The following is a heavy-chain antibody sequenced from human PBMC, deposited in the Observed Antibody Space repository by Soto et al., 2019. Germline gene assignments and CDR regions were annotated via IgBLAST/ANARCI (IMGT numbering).Heavy chain of an antibody. J-gene: IGHJ4*02. CDR3: AKLAPAFDFCSGSNPDYFDY. CDR2: ISGSGGST. Sequence: EVQLLESGGGLVQPGGSLRLSCAASGFTFSSYAMSWVRQAPGKGLEWVSAISGSGGSTYYADSVKGRFTISRDNSKNTLYLQMNSLRAEDTAVYYCAKLAPAFDFCSGSNPDYFDYWGQGTLVTVSS. CDR1: GFTFSSYA. D-gene: IGHD3-3*01. V-gene: IGHV3-23*01.